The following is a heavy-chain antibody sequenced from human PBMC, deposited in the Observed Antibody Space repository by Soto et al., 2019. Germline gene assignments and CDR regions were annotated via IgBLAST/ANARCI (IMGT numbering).Heavy chain of an antibody. CDR2: IRNGGSNI. Sequence: GGSLRLSCAASGFTFSSYSMNWVRQAPGKGLEWVASIRNGGSNIYYADSVKGRFTISRDKYKNTLYLQMSSLRAEDTAVYYCAKNGRAAAMYNWFDPWGQGTLVTVSS. D-gene: IGHD6-13*01. V-gene: IGHV3-21*04. CDR3: AKNGRAAAMYNWFDP. J-gene: IGHJ5*02. CDR1: GFTFSSYS.